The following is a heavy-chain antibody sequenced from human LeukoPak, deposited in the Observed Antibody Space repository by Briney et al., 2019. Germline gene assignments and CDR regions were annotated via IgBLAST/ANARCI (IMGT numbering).Heavy chain of an antibody. V-gene: IGHV4-39*07. CDR3: ARSLEYTYCGGDCQGAFDI. J-gene: IGHJ3*02. D-gene: IGHD2-21*02. CDR1: GGSISSSSYY. CDR2: IYYSGST. Sequence: SETLSLTCTVSGGSISSSSYYWGWIRQPPGKGLEWIGSIYYSGSTYYNPSLKSRVTISVDTSKSRFSLKLSSVTAADTAVYYCARSLEYTYCGGDCQGAFDIWGQGTMVTVSS.